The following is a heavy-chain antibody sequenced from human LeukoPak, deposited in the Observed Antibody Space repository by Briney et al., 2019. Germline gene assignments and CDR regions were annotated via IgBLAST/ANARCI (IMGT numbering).Heavy chain of an antibody. D-gene: IGHD3-3*01. Sequence: SETLCLTRTVSGGSISSSSYYWGWIRQPPGKGLEWIGSIYYSGSTYYNPSLKSRVTISVDTSKNQFSLKLSSVTAADTAVYYCARHQKGYDFWSGYPVDYWGQGTTVTVSS. J-gene: IGHJ6*02. V-gene: IGHV4-39*01. CDR2: IYYSGST. CDR3: ARHQKGYDFWSGYPVDY. CDR1: GGSISSSSYY.